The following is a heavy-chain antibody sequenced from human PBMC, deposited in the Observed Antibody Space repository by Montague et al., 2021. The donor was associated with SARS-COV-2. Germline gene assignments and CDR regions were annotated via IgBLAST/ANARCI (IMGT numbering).Heavy chain of an antibody. V-gene: IGHV4-34*01. CDR2: VNHYGST. CDR3: ARGRDYDSTTYYSD. J-gene: IGHJ1*01. D-gene: IGHD3-22*01. Sequence: SETLSLTCTVSGGYFTGYYWAWIRQPPGKGLEWIGEVNHYGSTNYNPSLKSRATISGDTPKKQVSLRLTSVTAAETAVYYCARGRDYDSTTYYSDWGQGTLVTVSS. CDR1: GGYFTGYY.